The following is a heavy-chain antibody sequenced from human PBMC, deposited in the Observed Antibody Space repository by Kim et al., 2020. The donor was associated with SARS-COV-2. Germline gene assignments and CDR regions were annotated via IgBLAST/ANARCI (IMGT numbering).Heavy chain of an antibody. D-gene: IGHD3-10*01. V-gene: IGHV4-34*01. J-gene: IGHJ4*02. Sequence: SETLSLTCAVYGGSFSGYYWSWIRQPPGKGLEWIGEINHSGSTNYNPSLKSRVTISVDTSKNQFSLKLSSVTAADTAVYYCARGRRGDLLLWFGELLWDYWGLGTLVTVSS. CDR3: ARGRRGDLLLWFGELLWDY. CDR2: INHSGST. CDR1: GGSFSGYY.